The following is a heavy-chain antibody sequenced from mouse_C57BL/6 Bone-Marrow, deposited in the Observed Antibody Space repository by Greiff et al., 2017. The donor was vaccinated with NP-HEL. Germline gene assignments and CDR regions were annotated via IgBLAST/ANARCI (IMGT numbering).Heavy chain of an antibody. J-gene: IGHJ3*01. CDR1: GYAFSSSW. D-gene: IGHD2-14*01. CDR3: ARVRRFWVAY. Sequence: QVQLQQSGPELVKPGASVKISCKASGYAFSSSWMNWVKQRPGKGLEWIGRIYPGDGDTNYNGKFKGKATLTAAKSSSTAYMQLSILTSEDSAVYFCARVRRFWVAYWGQGTLVTVSA. V-gene: IGHV1-82*01. CDR2: IYPGDGDT.